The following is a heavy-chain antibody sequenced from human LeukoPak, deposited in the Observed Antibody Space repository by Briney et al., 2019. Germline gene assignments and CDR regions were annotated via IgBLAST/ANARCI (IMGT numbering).Heavy chain of an antibody. CDR2: IKSDGSSA. Sequence: GGSLRLSCAASGFTFSNYWMYWVRQAPGKGLVWVSRIKSDGSSANYADSVKGRFTISRDNAKNTLYLQMDSLRAEDTAVYYCARVFAGYFDFWGQGTRVTVSS. D-gene: IGHD2-21*01. J-gene: IGHJ4*02. V-gene: IGHV3-74*01. CDR1: GFTFSNYW. CDR3: ARVFAGYFDF.